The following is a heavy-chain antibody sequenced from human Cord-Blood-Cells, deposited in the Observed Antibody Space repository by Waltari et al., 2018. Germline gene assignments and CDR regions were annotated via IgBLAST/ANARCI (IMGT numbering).Heavy chain of an antibody. CDR2: IYYSGST. D-gene: IGHD3-3*01. V-gene: IGHV4-39*01. Sequence: QLKLQSSGPGLVKPSTTLSPPCTVSGGSITSSSYDWGWNRQPQRKGLEWIGGIYYSGSTYYNPSLKSRVTISVDTSKNQVSLKLSSVTAADTAVYYCARHSLTIFGVVTPSNWFDPWGQGTLVTVSS. CDR3: ARHSLTIFGVVTPSNWFDP. J-gene: IGHJ5*02. CDR1: GGSITSSSYD.